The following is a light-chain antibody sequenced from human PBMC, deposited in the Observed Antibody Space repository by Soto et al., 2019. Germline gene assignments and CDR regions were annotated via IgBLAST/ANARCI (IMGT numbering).Light chain of an antibody. Sequence: DIQMTQSPSSLSASVGDRVTITCRANQDISYYLAWYQQKQGKVPKLLIYAASTLQSGVPSRFSGSRSGTDFTLTISRLQPEDIATYYCQKYHSAPRTFGQGTKVEIK. CDR1: QDISYY. J-gene: IGKJ1*01. CDR3: QKYHSAPRT. V-gene: IGKV1-27*01. CDR2: AAS.